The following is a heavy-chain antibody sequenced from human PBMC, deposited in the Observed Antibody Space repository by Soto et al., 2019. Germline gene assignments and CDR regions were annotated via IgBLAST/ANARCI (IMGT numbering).Heavy chain of an antibody. Sequence: SETLSLTWTITGGSVSTYYWSWIRQPPGKELEWIGLTSYSGNTNYNPSLKSRVAIAVDTSKNQFSLTLNSVTAADTAVYYCARDGVGPFDYWGQGTLVTVSS. CDR2: TSYSGNT. D-gene: IGHD3-3*01. CDR3: ARDGVGPFDY. V-gene: IGHV4-59*02. J-gene: IGHJ4*02. CDR1: GGSVSTYY.